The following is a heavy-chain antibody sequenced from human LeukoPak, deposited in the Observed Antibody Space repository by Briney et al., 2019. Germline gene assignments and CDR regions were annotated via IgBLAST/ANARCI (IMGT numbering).Heavy chain of an antibody. CDR2: IYYSGSN. Sequence: SETLSLPCPASGGSISSGAFYWICMPQRIGKGREWIMNIYYSGSNYYNSSLKRRTTITVHTSKTQFSLTLSSVTAADTAVYYCARRLPVATPGGYFDYCGQRTLGTPSS. CDR1: GGSISSGAFY. J-gene: IGHJ4*02. CDR3: ARRLPVATPGGYFDY. V-gene: IGHV4-31*03. D-gene: IGHD4-23*01.